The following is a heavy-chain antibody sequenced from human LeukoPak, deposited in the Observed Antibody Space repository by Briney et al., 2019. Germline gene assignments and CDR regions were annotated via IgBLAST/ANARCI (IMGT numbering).Heavy chain of an antibody. CDR1: GFTFSSYG. Sequence: PGGSLRLSCAASGFTFSSYGMHWVRQAPGKGLEWEAVISYDGSNKYYADSVKGRITISRDNSKNTLYLQMNSLRAEDTAVYYCAKLRPLGDGSTEDFDYWGQGTLVTVSS. J-gene: IGHJ4*02. CDR3: AKLRPLGDGSTEDFDY. CDR2: ISYDGSNK. D-gene: IGHD5-24*01. V-gene: IGHV3-30*18.